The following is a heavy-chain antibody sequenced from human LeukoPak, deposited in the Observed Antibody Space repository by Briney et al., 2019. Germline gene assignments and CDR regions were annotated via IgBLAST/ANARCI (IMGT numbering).Heavy chain of an antibody. V-gene: IGHV4-59*08. CDR2: IYYSGST. CDR3: ARRGVFDGDYGWYFDL. Sequence: PSETLSLTCTVSVGSISSYYWSWIRQPPGKGLEWIGYIYYSGSTNYNPSLKSRVTISVDTSKNQFSLKLSSVTAADTAVYYCARRGVFDGDYGWYFDLWGRGTLVTVSS. CDR1: VGSISSYY. J-gene: IGHJ2*01. D-gene: IGHD4-17*01.